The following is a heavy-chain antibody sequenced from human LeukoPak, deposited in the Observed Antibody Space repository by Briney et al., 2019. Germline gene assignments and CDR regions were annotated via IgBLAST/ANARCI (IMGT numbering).Heavy chain of an antibody. J-gene: IGHJ4*02. CDR3: AKERLVSHTAGFDS. CDR1: GFTFSSYA. Sequence: GGSLRLSCAAPGFTFSSYAMSWVRQAPGKGLEWVSVISVSSGTTYYADSVKGRFTISRDNSKSTLYLQMNSLRAEDTATYYCAKERLVSHTAGFDSWGQGTLVTVSS. CDR2: ISVSSGTT. D-gene: IGHD2-8*02. V-gene: IGHV3-23*01.